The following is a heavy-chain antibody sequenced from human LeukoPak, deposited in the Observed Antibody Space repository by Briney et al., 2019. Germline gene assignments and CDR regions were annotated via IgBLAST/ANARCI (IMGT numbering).Heavy chain of an antibody. CDR2: IHYTGTT. CDR1: GGSISTDY. Sequence: SSETLSLTCTVSGGSISTDYWNWIRQPPGKGLEWIGYIHYTGTTNYNPSLKSRVTISLDTSKNQFSLRLSSVTAADTALYYCASRNYYDSSGYIDYWGQGTLVTVSS. CDR3: ASRNYYDSSGYIDY. V-gene: IGHV4-59*01. D-gene: IGHD3-22*01. J-gene: IGHJ4*02.